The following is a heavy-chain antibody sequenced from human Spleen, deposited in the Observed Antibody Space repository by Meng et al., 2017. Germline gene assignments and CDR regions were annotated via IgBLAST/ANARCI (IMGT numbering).Heavy chain of an antibody. Sequence: EVQLVQSGADEKQPGATVKISWNVSGYTFTDYYIHWVQQAPGKGLEWMGVVDPEDGETIYAEKFQGRVTITADTSTDTAYMELSSLRSEDTAVYYCATTGGSRWFYWFDPWGQGTLVTVSS. D-gene: IGHD6-13*01. CDR3: ATTGGSRWFYWFDP. CDR2: VDPEDGET. J-gene: IGHJ5*02. CDR1: GYTFTDYY. V-gene: IGHV1-69-2*01.